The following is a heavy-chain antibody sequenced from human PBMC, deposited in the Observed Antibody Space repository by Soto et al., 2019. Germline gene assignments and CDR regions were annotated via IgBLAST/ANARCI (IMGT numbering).Heavy chain of an antibody. CDR1: GFTFTNDG. J-gene: IGHJ3*02. D-gene: IGHD2-2*01. V-gene: IGHV3-7*01. Sequence: PGGSLRLCCAASGFTFTNDGIDCVRQAPGKGLEWVANIKQDGSEKYYVDSVKGRFTISRDNAKNSLYLQMNSLRAEDTAVYYCANLGYCSSTSCSRKDAFDIWGQGTMVTVSS. CDR2: IKQDGSEK. CDR3: ANLGYCSSTSCSRKDAFDI.